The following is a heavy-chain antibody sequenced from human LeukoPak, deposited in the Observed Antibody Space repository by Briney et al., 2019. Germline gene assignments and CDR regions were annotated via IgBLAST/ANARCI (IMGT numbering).Heavy chain of an antibody. Sequence: GGSLRLSCAASGFTFSSYSMNWVRQAPGKGLEWVSSISSGTSYIYYADSVKGRFTISRDNAKNSLYLQMNSLRAEDTAVYYCARDRPKYYYDSSGYWMFDYWGQGTLVTVSS. CDR1: GFTFSSYS. J-gene: IGHJ4*02. D-gene: IGHD3-22*01. CDR3: ARDRPKYYYDSSGYWMFDY. V-gene: IGHV3-21*01. CDR2: ISSGTSYI.